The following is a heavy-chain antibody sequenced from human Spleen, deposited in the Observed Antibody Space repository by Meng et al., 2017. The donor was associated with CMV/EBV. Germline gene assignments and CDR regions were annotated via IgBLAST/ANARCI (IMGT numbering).Heavy chain of an antibody. V-gene: IGHV4-61*01. J-gene: IGHJ6*02. CDR3: ARDYDFRSGHYYYAMDV. D-gene: IGHD3-3*01. CDR2: IYHSGST. Sequence: SVSSGTVYWNWIRQPPGKGLEWIGYIYHSGSTIYNPSLESRVTISVDTSKSQFSLKLRSVTAADAAMYYCARDYDFRSGHYYYAMDVWGQGTTVTVS. CDR1: SVSSGTVY.